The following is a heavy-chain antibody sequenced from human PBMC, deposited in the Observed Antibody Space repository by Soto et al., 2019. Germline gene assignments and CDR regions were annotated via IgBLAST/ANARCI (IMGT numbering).Heavy chain of an antibody. CDR2: IWYDGSNK. Sequence: QVQLVESGGGVVQPGRSLRLSCAASGFTFSSYGMHWVRQAPGKGLEWVAVIWYDGSNKYYADSVKGRFTISRDNSKNTRYLQRNILRAEATAVYYCARERITIRGGFDYWGQGTLLTVSS. V-gene: IGHV3-33*01. J-gene: IGHJ4*02. CDR3: ARERITIRGGFDY. D-gene: IGHD3-9*01. CDR1: GFTFSSYG.